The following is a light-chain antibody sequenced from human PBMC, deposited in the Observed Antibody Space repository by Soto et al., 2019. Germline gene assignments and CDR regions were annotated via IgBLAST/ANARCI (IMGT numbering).Light chain of an antibody. J-gene: IGLJ1*01. V-gene: IGLV2-8*01. CDR3: SSFANTNNFA. Sequence: QSALTQPPSASGSPGQPVTISCTGTSSDVGAYDYVSWYQQHPGEAPKLMIYEVTKRPSGVPDRFSGSKSANTASLTVSGLQAEDEADYYCSSFANTNNFAFGTGSKVTVL. CDR1: SSDVGAYDY. CDR2: EVT.